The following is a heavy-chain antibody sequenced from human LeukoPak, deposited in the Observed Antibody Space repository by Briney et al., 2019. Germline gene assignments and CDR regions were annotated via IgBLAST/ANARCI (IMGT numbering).Heavy chain of an antibody. V-gene: IGHV4-59*01. CDR1: GGSISSYY. J-gene: IGHJ6*03. Sequence: SETLSLTCTVSGGSISSYYWSWIRQPPGKGLEWIGYIYYSGSTNYNPSLKSRVTISVDTSKNQFSLKLSSVTAADTAVYYCARGHFRRELLRGYYYYYMDVWGKGTTVTVSS. CDR2: IYYSGST. D-gene: IGHD1-26*01. CDR3: ARGHFRRELLRGYYYYYMDV.